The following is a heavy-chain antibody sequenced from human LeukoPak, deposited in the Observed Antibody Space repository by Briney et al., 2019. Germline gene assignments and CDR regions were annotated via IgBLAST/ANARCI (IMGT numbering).Heavy chain of an antibody. Sequence: PGGSLRLSCAASGFTFSDYYMSWVRQAPGKGLEWVSVIYSGGSTYYADSVKGRFTISRDNSKNTLYLQMNRLRAEDTAVYYCATMGGSGSYLLDHWGWGTLVTVSS. CDR2: IYSGGST. CDR3: ATMGGSGSYLLDH. D-gene: IGHD3-10*01. CDR1: GFTFSDYY. V-gene: IGHV3-53*01. J-gene: IGHJ4*02.